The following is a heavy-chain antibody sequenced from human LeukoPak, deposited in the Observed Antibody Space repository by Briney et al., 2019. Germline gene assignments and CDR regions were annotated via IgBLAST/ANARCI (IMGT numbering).Heavy chain of an antibody. V-gene: IGHV3-53*01. Sequence: PGGSLRLSCAASGFTVDSNYLSWVRQAPGKGLEWVSVIYSGGSTYYADSVKGRFTISRDNSKNTLYLQMNSLRAEDTAVYYCASLRGGGYYIYYYYGMDVWGQGTTVTVSS. CDR1: GFTVDSNY. D-gene: IGHD3-3*01. CDR3: ASLRGGGYYIYYYYGMDV. J-gene: IGHJ6*02. CDR2: IYSGGST.